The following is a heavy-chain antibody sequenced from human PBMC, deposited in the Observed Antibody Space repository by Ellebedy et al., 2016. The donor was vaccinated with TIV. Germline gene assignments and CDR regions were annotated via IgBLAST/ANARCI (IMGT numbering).Heavy chain of an antibody. CDR3: ARKAHSSGWHPFDY. Sequence: GESPKISCAASGFPFSDYYMRWTRQAPGKGLEWISYISSSGDIINYLDSVKGRFTISRDNAKNSLYLQIDSLRAEKTAVYYCARKAHSSGWHPFDYWGQGTLVTVSS. CDR1: GFPFSDYY. D-gene: IGHD6-19*01. J-gene: IGHJ4*02. V-gene: IGHV3-11*01. CDR2: ISSSGDII.